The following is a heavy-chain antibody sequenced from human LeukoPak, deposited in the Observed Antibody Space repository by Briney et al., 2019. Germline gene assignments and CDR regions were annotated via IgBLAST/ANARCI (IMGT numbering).Heavy chain of an antibody. V-gene: IGHV5-51*01. CDR3: ARHVALDSSSWNYGYYYGMDV. Sequence: GEFLKISCKGSGYSFTSYWIGWVRQMPGKGLEWMGIIYPGDSDTRYSPSFQGQVTISADKSISTAYLQWSSLKASDTAMYYCARHVALDSSSWNYGYYYGMDVWGQGTTVTVSS. CDR2: IYPGDSDT. CDR1: GYSFTSYW. J-gene: IGHJ6*02. D-gene: IGHD6-13*01.